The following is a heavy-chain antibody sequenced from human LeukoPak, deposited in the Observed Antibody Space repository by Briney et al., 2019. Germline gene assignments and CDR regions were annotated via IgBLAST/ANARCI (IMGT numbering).Heavy chain of an antibody. Sequence: GGSLRLSCAASGFTFSSYAMHWVRQAPGKGLEYVSAISSNGGSTYYANSVKGRFTISRDNSKNTLYLQMGSLRAEDMAVYYCARDSEGSSWTQYFDYWGQGTLVTVSS. D-gene: IGHD6-13*01. CDR2: ISSNGGST. J-gene: IGHJ4*02. CDR1: GFTFSSYA. V-gene: IGHV3-64*01. CDR3: ARDSEGSSWTQYFDY.